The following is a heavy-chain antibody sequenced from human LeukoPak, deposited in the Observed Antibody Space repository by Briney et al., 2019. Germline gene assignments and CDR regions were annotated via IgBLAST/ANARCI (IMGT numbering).Heavy chain of an antibody. Sequence: TGGSLRLSCAASGFTFSSYSMNWVRQAPGKGLEWVSYISRSSSTIYYADSVKGRFTISRDNAKNSLYLQMNSLRAEDTTVYYCATGDRGDYVFDYWGQGTLVTVSS. J-gene: IGHJ4*02. D-gene: IGHD4-17*01. CDR1: GFTFSSYS. CDR2: ISRSSSTI. V-gene: IGHV3-48*04. CDR3: ATGDRGDYVFDY.